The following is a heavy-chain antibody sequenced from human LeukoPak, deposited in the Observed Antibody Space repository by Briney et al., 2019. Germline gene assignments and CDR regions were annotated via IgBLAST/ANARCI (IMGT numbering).Heavy chain of an antibody. J-gene: IGHJ4*02. D-gene: IGHD1-26*01. CDR3: ARWELLRLGDY. CDR1: GFTFSSYA. V-gene: IGHV3-23*01. CDR2: ISGSGGST. Sequence: GGSLRLSCAASGFTFSSYAMSWVRQAPGKGLEWVSAISGSGGSTYCADSVKGRFTISRDNSKNTLYLQMNSLRAEDTAVYYCARWELLRLGDYWGQGTLVTVSS.